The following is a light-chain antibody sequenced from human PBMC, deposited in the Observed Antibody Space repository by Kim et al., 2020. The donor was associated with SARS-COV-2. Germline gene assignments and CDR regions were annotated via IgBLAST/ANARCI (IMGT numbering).Light chain of an antibody. CDR2: WAS. V-gene: IGKV4-1*01. J-gene: IGKJ4*01. CDR3: QQYYSTPLT. Sequence: DIVMTQSPDSLGVSLGERATINCKSSQSVLYSSNNKNYLAWYQQKSGQPPKLLIYWASTRESGVPDRFSGSGSGTDFTITISSLQAEDVAVYYCQQYYSTPLTFGGGTKVDIK. CDR1: QSVLYSSNNKNY.